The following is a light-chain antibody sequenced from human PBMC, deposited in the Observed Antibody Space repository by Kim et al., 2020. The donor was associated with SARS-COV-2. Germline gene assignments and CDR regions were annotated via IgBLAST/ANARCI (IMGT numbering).Light chain of an antibody. V-gene: IGKV3-11*01. CDR1: QTIPPY. Sequence: PGERATLSCRASQTIPPYLAWYEQKPGQTPRPLIYETSSGAAGVPARFTGSGSGTDFTLTISSLAPEDFAIYYCQQRSSWAPVLTSGGGTKVDI. J-gene: IGKJ4*01. CDR3: QQRSSWAPVLT. CDR2: ETS.